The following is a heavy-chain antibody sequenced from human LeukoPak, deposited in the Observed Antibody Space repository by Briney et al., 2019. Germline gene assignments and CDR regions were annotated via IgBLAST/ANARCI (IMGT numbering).Heavy chain of an antibody. J-gene: IGHJ4*02. CDR1: GFTFSTYN. Sequence: GGSLRLSCAASGFTFSTYNMNWVRQATGKGLEWISYINADSSTIQYADSVRGRFTTSRDNAKNSLYLQMNSLRAEDTAVYYCVRDNSRGQSLGVIYWGQGSLVTVSS. V-gene: IGHV3-48*01. CDR3: VRDNSRGQSLGVIY. CDR2: INADSSTI. D-gene: IGHD3-22*01.